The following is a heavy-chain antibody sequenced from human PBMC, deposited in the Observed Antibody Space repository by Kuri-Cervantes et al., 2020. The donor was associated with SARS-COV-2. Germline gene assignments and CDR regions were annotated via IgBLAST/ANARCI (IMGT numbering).Heavy chain of an antibody. CDR2: ISSSSSYI. J-gene: IGHJ5*02. D-gene: IGHD6-13*01. Sequence: GESLKISCAASGFTFSSYSMNWVRQAPGKGLEWVSSISSSSSYIYYADSVKGRFTISRDNSKNTLYLQMNSLRAEDTAVYYCARDRAAAAGDARFDPWGQGTLVTVSS. CDR3: ARDRAAAAGDARFDP. V-gene: IGHV3-21*01. CDR1: GFTFSSYS.